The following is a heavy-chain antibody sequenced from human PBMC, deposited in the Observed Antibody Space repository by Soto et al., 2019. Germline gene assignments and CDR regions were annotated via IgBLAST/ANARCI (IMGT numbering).Heavy chain of an antibody. CDR3: ARDGSSDWLTWFDP. V-gene: IGHV1-46*01. CDR2: ISPSGGST. J-gene: IGHJ5*02. Sequence: QVQLVQSGAEVKKPGASVKVSCKASGYTFTDYYMHWVRQAPGQELEWMGIISPSGGSTYAQKFQGRVTVTRDTSTSTVYMELSSLRSEDTAVYYCARDGSSDWLTWFDPWGQGTLVTVSS. CDR1: GYTFTDYY. D-gene: IGHD6-19*01.